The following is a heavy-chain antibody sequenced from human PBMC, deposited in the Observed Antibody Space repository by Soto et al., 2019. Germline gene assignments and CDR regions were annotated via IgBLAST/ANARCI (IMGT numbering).Heavy chain of an antibody. Sequence: SETLSLTCAVYGGSSSSYYWCWIRQRPSNGLEWNGEINHSGSTNYNPYCKSRVTIAEDTSKNQFSLTLSPVPAADAAVYYRERVGPRVVVRGGNRQKGNWFDPKGQGPLVTVSA. CDR3: ERVGPRVVVRGGNRQKGNWFDP. J-gene: IGHJ5*02. CDR2: INHSGST. V-gene: IGHV4-34*01. CDR1: GGSSSSYY. D-gene: IGHD3-10*01.